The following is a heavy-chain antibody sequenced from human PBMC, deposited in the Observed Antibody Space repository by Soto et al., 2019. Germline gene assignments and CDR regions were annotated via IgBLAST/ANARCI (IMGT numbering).Heavy chain of an antibody. V-gene: IGHV1-3*01. J-gene: IGHJ6*02. CDR2: IHAGNGDT. CDR1: GYTFSNYG. D-gene: IGHD5-18*01. Sequence: QVQVVQSGAEVKEPGASVKVSCKASGYTFSNYGIDWVRQAPGQRLEWLGRIHAGNGDTDRSQRFQGRVTITRDTSANTAYMELSSLTSEDTAVYYCVSNQQATYTGMDVWGQGTTVTVSS. CDR3: VSNQQATYTGMDV.